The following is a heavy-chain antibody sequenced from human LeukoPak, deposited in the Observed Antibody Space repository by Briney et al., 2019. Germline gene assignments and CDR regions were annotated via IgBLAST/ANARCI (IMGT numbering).Heavy chain of an antibody. CDR1: GGSISSSSYY. CDR3: ARDHEYGSGLYYFDY. Sequence: SETLSLTCTVSGGSISSSSYYWGWIRQPPGKGLEWIGSIYYSGSTYYNPSLKSRVTISVDTSKNQFSLKLSSVTAADTAVYYCARDHEYGSGLYYFDYWGQGTLVTVSS. V-gene: IGHV4-39*07. J-gene: IGHJ4*02. CDR2: IYYSGST. D-gene: IGHD3-22*01.